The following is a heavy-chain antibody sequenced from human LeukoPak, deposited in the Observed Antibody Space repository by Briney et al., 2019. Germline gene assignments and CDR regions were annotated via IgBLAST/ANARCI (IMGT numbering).Heavy chain of an antibody. CDR2: IYTSGST. D-gene: IGHD6-13*01. J-gene: IGHJ4*02. V-gene: IGHV4-4*07. Sequence: SETLSLTCTVSGDSISNFYWSWIRQPAGKGLEWIGRIYTSGSTYYNPSLKSRITMSVDTSKNQFSLKLSSVTAADTAVYYCARDVVAAPGTWDYWGQGTLVTVSS. CDR1: GDSISNFY. CDR3: ARDVVAAPGTWDY.